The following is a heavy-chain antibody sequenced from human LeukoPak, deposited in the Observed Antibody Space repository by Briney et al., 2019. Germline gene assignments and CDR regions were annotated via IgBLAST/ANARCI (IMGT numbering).Heavy chain of an antibody. CDR1: GGSFSGYY. V-gene: IGHV4-34*01. CDR3: ARAGYGDSDFDY. CDR2: INHSGST. Sequence: SETLSLTCAVYGGSFSGYYWSWIRQPPGKGLEWIGEINHSGSTNYNPSLKSRVTISVDTSKNQFSLKLSSVTAADTAVYYCARAGYGDSDFDYWGQGTLVTVSS. D-gene: IGHD4-17*01. J-gene: IGHJ4*02.